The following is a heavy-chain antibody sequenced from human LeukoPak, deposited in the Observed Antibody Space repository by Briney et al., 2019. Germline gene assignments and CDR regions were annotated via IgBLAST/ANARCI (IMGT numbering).Heavy chain of an antibody. D-gene: IGHD6-19*01. J-gene: IGHJ4*02. CDR3: ARVAGSGDY. CDR1: GYAFTSLD. V-gene: IGHV1-8*01. CDR2: MNPNSGYT. Sequence: ASVKVSCKASGYAFTSLDINWVRQATGQGLEWMGWMNPNSGYTGSAQKFQGRLTMTRDTSISTAYMELTSLTSEDTAMYYCARVAGSGDYWGQGTLVTVSS.